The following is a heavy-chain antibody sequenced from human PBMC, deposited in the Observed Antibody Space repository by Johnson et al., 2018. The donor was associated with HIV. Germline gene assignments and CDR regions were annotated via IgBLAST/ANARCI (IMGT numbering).Heavy chain of an antibody. CDR3: AGVLGTSDAVDI. CDR1: GFTFSDFY. J-gene: IGHJ3*02. D-gene: IGHD1-1*01. V-gene: IGHV3-11*04. Sequence: VQLAESGGGLVKPGGSLRLSCAVSGFTFSDFYMSWIPQAPGKGLEWVSYISSSGSTIYYADSVKGRFTISRDNAKNSLYLQMNSLRAEDTAVYYCAGVLGTSDAVDIWGQGTMVTVSS. CDR2: ISSSGSTI.